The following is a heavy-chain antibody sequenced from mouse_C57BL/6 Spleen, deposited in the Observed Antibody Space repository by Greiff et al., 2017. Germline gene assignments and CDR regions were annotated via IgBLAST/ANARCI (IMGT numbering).Heavy chain of an antibody. CDR3: ARSYDYDGTAFAY. V-gene: IGHV1-64*01. CDR1: GYTFTSYW. J-gene: IGHJ3*01. Sequence: QVQLKQPGAELVKPGASVKLSCKASGYTFTSYWMHWVKQRPGQGLEWIGMIHPNSGSTNYNEKFKSKATLTVDKSSSTAYMQLSSLTSEDSAVYYCARSYDYDGTAFAYWGQGTLVTVSA. D-gene: IGHD2-4*01. CDR2: IHPNSGST.